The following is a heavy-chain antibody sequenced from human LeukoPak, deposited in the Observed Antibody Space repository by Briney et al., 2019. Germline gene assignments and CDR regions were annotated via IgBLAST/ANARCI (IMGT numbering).Heavy chain of an antibody. D-gene: IGHD2-2*02. CDR2: IYYSGST. CDR3: ARTCSSTSCYKFGYYYYYMDV. CDR1: GGSISSGDYY. J-gene: IGHJ6*03. Sequence: SETLSLTCTVSGGSISSGDYYWSWIRQPPGKGLEWIGYIYYSGSTYYNPSLKSRVTISVDTSENQYSLKLSSVTAADTAVYYCARTCSSTSCYKFGYYYYYMDVWGKGTTVTVSS. V-gene: IGHV4-30-4*08.